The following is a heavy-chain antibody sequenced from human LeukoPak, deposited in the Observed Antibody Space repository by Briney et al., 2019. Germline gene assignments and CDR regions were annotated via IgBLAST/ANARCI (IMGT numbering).Heavy chain of an antibody. CDR1: GYTFTGYY. V-gene: IGHV1-2*02. CDR3: ARDVSSVATAAPGHWGVDV. J-gene: IGHJ6*02. D-gene: IGHD6-13*01. CDR2: INPNTGDI. Sequence: ASVRVSCKTSGYTFTGYYIHWVRQAPGQGLEWLGWINPNTGDINYAQKFQGRVTTTRDTSISTAYMELSSLGSDDTAVYYCARDVSSVATAAPGHWGVDVWGQGTTVTVSS.